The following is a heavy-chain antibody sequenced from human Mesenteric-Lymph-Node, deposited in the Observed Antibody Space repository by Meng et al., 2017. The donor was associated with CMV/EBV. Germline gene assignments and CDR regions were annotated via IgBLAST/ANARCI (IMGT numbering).Heavy chain of an antibody. J-gene: IGHJ4*02. CDR1: GFTFSDYH. V-gene: IGHV3-11*01. D-gene: IGHD1-14*01. CDR3: ANHNRRRNTNDY. CDR2: ITSSSNTI. Sequence: GESLKISCAASGFTFSDYHMSWIRQAPGKGLEWLSYITSSSNTIYYADSVKGRFTISRDNAKNSLYLQMNSLRGEDTAVYYCANHNRRRNTNDYWGQGTLVTVSS.